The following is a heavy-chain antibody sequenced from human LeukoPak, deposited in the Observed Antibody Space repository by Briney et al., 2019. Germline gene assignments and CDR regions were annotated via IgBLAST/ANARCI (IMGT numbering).Heavy chain of an antibody. D-gene: IGHD3-9*01. CDR2: ISSSGSAI. CDR1: GFTFSDYY. CDR3: ARGDWYSFDH. V-gene: IGHV3-11*01. Sequence: GGPLRLSCAASGFTFSDYYMNWIRQAPEKGLEWVSYISSSGSAIHYADSVKGRFTISRDNAKNSLFLQMNSLRAEDTAVYYCARGDWYSFDHWGQGALVTVSS. J-gene: IGHJ4*02.